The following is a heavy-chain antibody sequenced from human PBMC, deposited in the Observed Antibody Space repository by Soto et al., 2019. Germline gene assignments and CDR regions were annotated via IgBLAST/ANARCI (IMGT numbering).Heavy chain of an antibody. Sequence: PGGSLRLSCVASGFTLSNYGMHWVRQAPGKGLEWIALIWYEGTTKYSTDSMKGRFSISRDQSKSTLYLQVNSLRAEYTATYYCARDVGSSGSSRWFDTWGQGTLVTVSS. CDR1: GFTLSNYG. D-gene: IGHD3-10*01. CDR2: IWYEGTTK. J-gene: IGHJ5*02. CDR3: ARDVGSSGSSRWFDT. V-gene: IGHV3-33*01.